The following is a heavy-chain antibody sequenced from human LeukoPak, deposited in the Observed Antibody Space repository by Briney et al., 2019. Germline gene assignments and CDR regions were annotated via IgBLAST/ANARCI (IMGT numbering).Heavy chain of an antibody. V-gene: IGHV4-34*01. CDR2: INHSGST. D-gene: IGHD5-18*01. J-gene: IGHJ2*01. CDR1: GGSFSGYY. CDR3: ARDGSANPWYFDL. Sequence: PSETLSLTCAVYGGSFSGYYWSWIRQPPGKGLEWIGEINHSGSTNYNPSLKSRVTISVDTSKNQFSLKLSSVTAADTAVYYCARDGSANPWYFDLWGRGTLVTVSS.